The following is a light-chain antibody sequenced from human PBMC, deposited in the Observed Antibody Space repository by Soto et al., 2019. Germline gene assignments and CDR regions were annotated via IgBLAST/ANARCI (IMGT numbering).Light chain of an antibody. J-gene: IGKJ5*01. Sequence: PGASATLSCRASRSVSSSYLAWYQQKPGRAPRLLIYGASNRATGIPDRFGGSGSGTDFTLTISRLEPEDFAVFYCQQYDDSITFGQGTRLEI. V-gene: IGKV3-20*01. CDR3: QQYDDSIT. CDR1: RSVSSSY. CDR2: GAS.